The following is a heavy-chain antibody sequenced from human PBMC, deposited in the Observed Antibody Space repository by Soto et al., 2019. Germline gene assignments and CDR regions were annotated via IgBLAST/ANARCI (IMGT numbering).Heavy chain of an antibody. J-gene: IGHJ4*02. V-gene: IGHV4-34*01. CDR1: RGSFSGYY. CDR3: AALGAVAGIDY. CDR2: INHSGST. D-gene: IGHD6-19*01. Sequence: SETLSLTCAVYRGSFSGYYWSWIRQPPGKGLEWIGEINHSGSTNYNPSLKSRVTISVDTSKNQFSLKLSSVTAADTAVYYCAALGAVAGIDYWGQGTLVTVSS.